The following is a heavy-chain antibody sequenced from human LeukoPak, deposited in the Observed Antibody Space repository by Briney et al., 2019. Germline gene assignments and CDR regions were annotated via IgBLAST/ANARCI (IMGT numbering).Heavy chain of an antibody. CDR2: IYYSGST. Sequence: SETLSLTCTVSGGSISGSSYYWGWIRQPPGKGLEWIGSIYYSGSTYYNPSLKSRVTISVDTSKNQFSLKLSSVTAADTAVYYCARTRRGASVVVPAAPHIWDYWGQGTLVTVSS. J-gene: IGHJ4*02. CDR1: GGSISGSSYY. CDR3: ARTRRGASVVVPAAPHIWDY. V-gene: IGHV4-39*01. D-gene: IGHD2-2*01.